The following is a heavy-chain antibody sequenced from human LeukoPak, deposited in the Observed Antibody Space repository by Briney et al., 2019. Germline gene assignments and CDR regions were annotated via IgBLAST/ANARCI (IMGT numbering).Heavy chain of an antibody. Sequence: NPGGSLRLSCTASGFTFSNAWVSWVRQAPGKGLEWVGRITKKIDGGTTTYAAPVRGRFTISRDDSQDTLYLQMNSLKTDDTAVYYCTRGPRPFDYWGQGTLVTVSS. CDR3: TRGPRPFDY. J-gene: IGHJ4*02. CDR1: GFTFSNAW. CDR2: ITKKIDGGTT. V-gene: IGHV3-15*01.